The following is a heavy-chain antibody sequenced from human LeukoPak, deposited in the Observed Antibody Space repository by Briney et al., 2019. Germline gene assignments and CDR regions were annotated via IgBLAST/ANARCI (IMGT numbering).Heavy chain of an antibody. V-gene: IGHV5-51*01. D-gene: IGHD2-15*01. Sequence: GESLKISFKGSGYSFTSYWIGWVRQLPGKGLEWMGIIYPGDSDTRYSPSFQGHVTISADKSISTAYLQWSSLKASDTAMNYCARSEDHLFDYWGQGTLVTVSS. CDR3: ARSEDHLFDY. CDR2: IYPGDSDT. J-gene: IGHJ4*02. CDR1: GYSFTSYW.